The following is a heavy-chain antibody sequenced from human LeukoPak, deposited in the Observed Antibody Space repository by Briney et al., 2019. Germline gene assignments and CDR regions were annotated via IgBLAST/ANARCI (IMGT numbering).Heavy chain of an antibody. D-gene: IGHD2-15*01. CDR3: AKESAGYCSGGSCLGLGY. Sequence: PGGSLRLSCAASGFTFSSYGMHWVRQAPGKGLEWVAVISYDGSNKYYADSVKGRFTISRDNSKNTLYLQMNSLRAEDTAVYYCAKESAGYCSGGSCLGLGYWGQGTLVTVSS. V-gene: IGHV3-30*18. CDR1: GFTFSSYG. CDR2: ISYDGSNK. J-gene: IGHJ4*02.